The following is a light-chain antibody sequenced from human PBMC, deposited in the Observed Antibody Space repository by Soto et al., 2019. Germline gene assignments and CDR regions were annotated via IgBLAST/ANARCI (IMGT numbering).Light chain of an antibody. J-gene: IGLJ2*01. CDR1: SANIGAGYD. Sequence: QSVLTQPPSVSGAPGQRVTIPCTGTSANIGAGYDVHWFQQLPGTAPKLIIFGNSNRPSGVPDRFSGSKSGTSASLAISGLQPEDEADYYCQSYDNSPTTSDVVFGGGTK. V-gene: IGLV1-40*01. CDR3: QSYDNSPTTSDVV. CDR2: GNS.